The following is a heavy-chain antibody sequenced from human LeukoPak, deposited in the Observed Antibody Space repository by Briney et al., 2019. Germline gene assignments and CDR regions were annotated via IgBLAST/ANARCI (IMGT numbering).Heavy chain of an antibody. CDR3: AREGNDYAAFDI. D-gene: IGHD4-17*01. CDR2: IYYSGST. V-gene: IGHV4-31*03. Sequence: QTPSLTCTVSGGSISSGGYYWSWIRQDPGKGLEWIGYIYYSGSTYYNPSLTSRVTISVDTSKNQFSLKLSSVTAADTAVYYCAREGNDYAAFDIGGQATSATVSS. CDR1: GGSISSGGYY. J-gene: IGHJ3*02.